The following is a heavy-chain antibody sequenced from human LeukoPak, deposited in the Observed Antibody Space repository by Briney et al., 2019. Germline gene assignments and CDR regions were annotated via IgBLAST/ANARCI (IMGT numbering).Heavy chain of an antibody. CDR1: GYTFTNYY. J-gene: IGHJ4*02. CDR2: IHPNGGST. V-gene: IGHV1-46*01. CDR3: ARGIGLDYDSSGLD. D-gene: IGHD3-22*01. Sequence: ASVKVSCKASGYTFTNYYMHWVRQAPGQGLEWMGVIHPNGGSTSFAQKFQGRVTMTRDTSTSTVYMELSSLRSDDTAVYYCARGIGLDYDSSGLDRGQGSLVGVSS.